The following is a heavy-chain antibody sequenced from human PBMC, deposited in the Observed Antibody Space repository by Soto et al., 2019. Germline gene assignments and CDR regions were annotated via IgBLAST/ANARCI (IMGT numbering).Heavy chain of an antibody. J-gene: IGHJ6*02. Sequence: GGSLRLSCAASGFTVSSNYMSWVRQAPGKGLEWVSVIYSGGSTYYADSVKGRFTISRDNSKNTLYLQMNSLRAEDTAVYYCARDSRRIFGVVIDYYYGMDVWGQGTTVTVSS. CDR3: ARDSRRIFGVVIDYYYGMDV. D-gene: IGHD3-3*01. V-gene: IGHV3-53*01. CDR1: GFTVSSNY. CDR2: IYSGGST.